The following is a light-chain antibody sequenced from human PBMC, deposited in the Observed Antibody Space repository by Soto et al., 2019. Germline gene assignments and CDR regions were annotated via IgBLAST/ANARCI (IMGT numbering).Light chain of an antibody. CDR3: GSYTRSRPLDV. Sequence: QSVLTQPASVSGSPGQSITISCTGTSSDVGGYNYVSWYQQHPGKAPKLMIYEVSNRPSGVSNRFSGSKSGNTASLTISGTQADEEPHYYSGSYTRSRPLDVFGTGTKGTV. V-gene: IGLV2-14*01. CDR1: SSDVGGYNY. CDR2: EVS. J-gene: IGLJ1*01.